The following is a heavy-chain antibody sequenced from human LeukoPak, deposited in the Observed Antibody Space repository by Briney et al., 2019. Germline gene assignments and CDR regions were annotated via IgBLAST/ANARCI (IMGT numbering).Heavy chain of an antibody. CDR3: ARVATGSNWFDP. CDR2: ISSSGSTI. Sequence: GGSLRLSCAASGFNFSSYEMNWARQAPGKGLEWVSYISSSGSTIYYADSVKGRFTISRDNAKNSLYLQMNSLRAEDTAVYYGARVATGSNWFDPWGQGTLVTVSS. D-gene: IGHD5-12*01. J-gene: IGHJ5*02. CDR1: GFNFSSYE. V-gene: IGHV3-48*03.